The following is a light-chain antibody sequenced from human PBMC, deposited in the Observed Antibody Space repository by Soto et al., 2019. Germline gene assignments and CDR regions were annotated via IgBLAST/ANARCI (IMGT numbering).Light chain of an antibody. Sequence: DIQITQSPSSLSASVGDRVTITCRASQSISSYLNWYQQKPGKAPKLLIYAASSLQSGVPSRFSGSGSGTDFTLTISSLQPEDSATYYCQQSYSTPQYTFGQGTKVDIK. CDR1: QSISSY. V-gene: IGKV1-39*01. J-gene: IGKJ2*01. CDR2: AAS. CDR3: QQSYSTPQYT.